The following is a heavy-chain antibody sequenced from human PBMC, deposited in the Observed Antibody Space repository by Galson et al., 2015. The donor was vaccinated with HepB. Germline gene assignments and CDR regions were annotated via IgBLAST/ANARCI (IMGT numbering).Heavy chain of an antibody. CDR2: ISYDGSNK. V-gene: IGHV3-30-3*01. CDR3: ARDWYYYDSSGYTQGRAFDI. Sequence: LRLSCAASGFTFSSYAMHWVRQAPGKGLEWVAVISYDGSNKYYADSVKGRFTISRDNSKNTLYLQMNSLRAEDTAVYYCARDWYYYDSSGYTQGRAFDIWGQGTMVTVSS. CDR1: GFTFSSYA. J-gene: IGHJ3*02. D-gene: IGHD3-22*01.